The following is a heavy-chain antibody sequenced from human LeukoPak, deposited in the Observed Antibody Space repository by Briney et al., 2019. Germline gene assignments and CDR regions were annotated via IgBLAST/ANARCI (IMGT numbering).Heavy chain of an antibody. J-gene: IGHJ5*02. Sequence: ASVKVSCKASGYTFTSYYMYWVRHAPRQGLEWMGIINPSGGSTSYAQKFQGRVNMTRDMSTSTVYMELSSLRSEATAVYYCARGLELPRFDPGGQGTLVTVSS. CDR1: GYTFTSYY. CDR3: ARGLELPRFDP. CDR2: INPSGGST. V-gene: IGHV1-46*01. D-gene: IGHD1-7*01.